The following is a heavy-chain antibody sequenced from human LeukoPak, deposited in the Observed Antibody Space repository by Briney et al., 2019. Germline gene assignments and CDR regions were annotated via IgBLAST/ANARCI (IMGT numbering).Heavy chain of an antibody. D-gene: IGHD1-26*01. Sequence: PSETLSLTCTVSGGSISSYYWSWIRQPAGKGLEWIGYIYNSGNINYNPSLKSRVTMSLDTSKNQISLKLNSVTAADTAVYYCARAPVYSGSYFDYWGQGTLVTVSS. V-gene: IGHV4-59*01. CDR3: ARAPVYSGSYFDY. CDR2: IYNSGNI. J-gene: IGHJ4*02. CDR1: GGSISSYY.